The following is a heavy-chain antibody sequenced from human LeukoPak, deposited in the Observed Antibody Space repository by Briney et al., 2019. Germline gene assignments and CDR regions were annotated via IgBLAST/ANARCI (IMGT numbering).Heavy chain of an antibody. CDR2: MNPNSGNT. CDR3: ARGGKGPGNFDY. D-gene: IGHD1-14*01. Sequence: ASVKVSCKASGYTFTSYDINWVRQATGQGLEWMGWMNPNSGNTGYAQKFQGRVTMTRNTSISTAYMELSSLRSEDTAVHYCARGGKGPGNFDYWGQGTLVTVSS. CDR1: GYTFTSYD. V-gene: IGHV1-8*01. J-gene: IGHJ4*02.